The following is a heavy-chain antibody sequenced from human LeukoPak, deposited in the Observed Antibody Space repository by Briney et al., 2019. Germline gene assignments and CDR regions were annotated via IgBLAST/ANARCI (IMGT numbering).Heavy chain of an antibody. D-gene: IGHD6-13*01. J-gene: IGHJ4*02. CDR1: GFTFNRYG. V-gene: IGHV3-33*01. CDR2: IWYDGSNK. CDR3: ARVSWYSSTSYVDY. Sequence: GRSLRLSCVASGFTFNRYGMHGVRQAPGRGLEWVAIIWYDGSNKYYADFVKGRFTTSRDNSKNTLYLQMNSLRADDTAMSYCARVSWYSSTSYVDYWGQGTLVTVSS.